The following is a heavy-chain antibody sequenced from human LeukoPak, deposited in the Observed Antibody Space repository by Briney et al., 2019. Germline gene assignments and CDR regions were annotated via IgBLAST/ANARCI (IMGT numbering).Heavy chain of an antibody. CDR1: GGSISSGSYY. V-gene: IGHV4-39*01. CDR3: ARSRWNSGGWFDP. CDR2: IYYSGST. D-gene: IGHD1-7*01. Sequence: SETLSLTCTVSGGSISSGSYYWGWIRQPPGKGLEWIGSIYYSGSTYYNPSLKSRVTISVDTSKNQFSLKLSSVTAADTAVYYCARSRWNSGGWFDPWGQGTLVTVSS. J-gene: IGHJ5*02.